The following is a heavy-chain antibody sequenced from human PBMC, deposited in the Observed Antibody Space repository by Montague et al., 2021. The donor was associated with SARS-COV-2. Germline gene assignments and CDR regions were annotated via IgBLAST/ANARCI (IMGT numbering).Heavy chain of an antibody. CDR2: IYYSGST. J-gene: IGHJ4*02. V-gene: IGHV4-59*01. CDR1: VWSNRSDD. CDR3: ARGFDY. Sequence: SETLSLTCSSLVWSNRSDDRRSTRQTPRKQLDWFGDIYYSGSTNYNPSLKSRVTISVDTSKNQFFLKLSSVTAADTAVYYCARGFDYWGQGTLVTVSS.